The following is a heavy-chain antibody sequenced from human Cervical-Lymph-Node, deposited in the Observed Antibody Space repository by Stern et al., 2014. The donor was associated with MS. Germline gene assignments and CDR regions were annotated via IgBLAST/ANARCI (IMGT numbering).Heavy chain of an antibody. D-gene: IGHD1-26*01. J-gene: IGHJ6*02. CDR1: GFIFSSYS. Sequence: EVQLVESGGGLVKPGGSLRLSCAASGFIFSSYSMNWVRQAPGKGMEWVSSISSSRSYIYDADSVKGRFTISRDNAKNSLYLQMNSLRAEDTAVYYCARDKDSGSYYLGEYYYYYGMDVWGQGTTVTVSS. CDR2: ISSSRSYI. V-gene: IGHV3-21*01. CDR3: ARDKDSGSYYLGEYYYYYGMDV.